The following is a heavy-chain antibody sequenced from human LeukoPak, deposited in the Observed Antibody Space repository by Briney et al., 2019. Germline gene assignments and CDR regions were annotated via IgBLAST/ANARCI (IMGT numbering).Heavy chain of an antibody. CDR2: FDPEDGET. V-gene: IGHV1-24*01. D-gene: IGHD4-17*01. Sequence: ASVKVSCKASGYTFTGYYMHWVRQAPGKGLEWMGGFDPEDGETIYAQKFQGRVTMTEDTSTDTAYMELSSLRSEDTAVYYCATDHVTNFDYWGQGTLVTVSS. CDR1: GYTFTGYY. CDR3: ATDHVTNFDY. J-gene: IGHJ4*02.